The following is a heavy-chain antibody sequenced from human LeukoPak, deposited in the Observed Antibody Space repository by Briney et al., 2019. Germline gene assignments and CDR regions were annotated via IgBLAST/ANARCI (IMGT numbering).Heavy chain of an antibody. J-gene: IGHJ4*02. CDR1: GYTFTSYG. Sequence: AASVKVSCKASGYTFTSYGISWVRQAPGQGLEWMGWISAYNGNTNYAQKLQGRVTMTTDTSTSTAYMELRSLRSDDTAVYYCAREAESRYCSSTSCPYFDYWGQGTLVTVSS. CDR3: AREAESRYCSSTSCPYFDY. D-gene: IGHD2-2*01. V-gene: IGHV1-18*01. CDR2: ISAYNGNT.